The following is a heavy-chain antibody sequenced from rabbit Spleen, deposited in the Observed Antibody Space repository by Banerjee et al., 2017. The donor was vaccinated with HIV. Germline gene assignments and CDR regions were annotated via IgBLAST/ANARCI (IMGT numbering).Heavy chain of an antibody. CDR2: IGAGVSYTT. D-gene: IGHD1-1*01. CDR1: GFSFSYSDY. Sequence: QSLEESGGDPVKPGASLTLTCTASGFSFSYSDYMCWVRQPPGKGPEWIACIGAGVSYTTYYAAWAKGRFTISKTSSTTVTLQMTSLTAADTAPYFCARDLVSVIGWNFNLWGPGTLVTVS. CDR3: ARDLVSVIGWNFNL. J-gene: IGHJ4*01. V-gene: IGHV1S40*01.